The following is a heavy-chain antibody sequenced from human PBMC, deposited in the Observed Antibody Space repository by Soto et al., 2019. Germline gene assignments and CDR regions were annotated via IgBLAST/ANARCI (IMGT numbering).Heavy chain of an antibody. Sequence: QVQLVQSGAEVKKPGASVKVSCKASGYTFTSYDINWVRQATGQGLEWMGWMNPNSGNTGYAQKFQGRVTMTRNTSISTAYMELSSLRSEDTAVYCCASGLLIVHGFDYWGQGTLVTVSS. CDR2: MNPNSGNT. CDR1: GYTFTSYD. J-gene: IGHJ4*02. D-gene: IGHD1-26*01. CDR3: ASGLLIVHGFDY. V-gene: IGHV1-8*01.